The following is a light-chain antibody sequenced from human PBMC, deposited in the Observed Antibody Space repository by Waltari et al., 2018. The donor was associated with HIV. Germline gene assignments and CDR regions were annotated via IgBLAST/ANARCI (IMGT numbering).Light chain of an antibody. CDR2: RAS. CDR1: QSISFY. CDR3: QQSYSPPLN. Sequence: DIQMTQSTSSLSASVGDTITIACRASQSISFYLNWYQVKPGKVPKLLIARASNLGSGGPSRCTGSGSGTDFTLTHNSLQPEDFATYYCQQSYSPPLNFGPVTEVEVK. J-gene: IGKJ3*01. V-gene: IGKV1-39*01.